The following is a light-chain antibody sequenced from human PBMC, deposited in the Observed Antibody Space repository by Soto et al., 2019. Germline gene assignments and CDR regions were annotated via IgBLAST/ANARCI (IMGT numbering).Light chain of an antibody. J-gene: IGLJ1*01. CDR2: EVN. CDR1: SSDVGGYNY. V-gene: IGLV2-8*01. Sequence: QSALTQPPSASGSPGQSVAISCTGTSSDVGGYNYVSWYQQHPGKAPKLMIYEVNKRPSGVPDRCSGSKSGNTASLTVSGLQAEDEADYYFSSYAGSSNVFGTGTKLTVL. CDR3: SSYAGSSNV.